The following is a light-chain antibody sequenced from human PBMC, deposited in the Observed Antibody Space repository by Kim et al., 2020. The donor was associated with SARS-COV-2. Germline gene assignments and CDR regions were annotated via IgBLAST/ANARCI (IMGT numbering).Light chain of an antibody. CDR2: DVS. J-gene: IGLJ3*02. Sequence: GQSITISCPGTSSDVGGYNYVSWYQQHPGKAPKLMIYDVSKRPSGVSNRFSGSKSGNTASLTISGLQAEDEADYYCSSYTASNSWVFGGGTQLTVL. V-gene: IGLV2-14*03. CDR1: SSDVGGYNY. CDR3: SSYTASNSWV.